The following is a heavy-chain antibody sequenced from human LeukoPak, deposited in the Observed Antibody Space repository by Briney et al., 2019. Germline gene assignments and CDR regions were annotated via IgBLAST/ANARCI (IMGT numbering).Heavy chain of an antibody. V-gene: IGHV3-21*01. CDR3: AGDGLGPHAFDI. D-gene: IGHD3-22*01. CDR1: GFTFSSYS. Sequence: GGSLRLSCAASGFTFSSYSMNWVRQAPGKGLEWVSSISSSSSYIYYADSVKGRFTISRDNAKNSLYLQMNSLRAEDTAVYYCAGDGLGPHAFDIWGQGTMVTVSS. CDR2: ISSSSSYI. J-gene: IGHJ3*02.